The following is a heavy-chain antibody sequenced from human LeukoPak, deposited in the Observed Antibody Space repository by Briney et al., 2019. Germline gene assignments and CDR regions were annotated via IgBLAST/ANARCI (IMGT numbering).Heavy chain of an antibody. CDR3: ARDVGPSWSLYYYYYGMDV. CDR2: INSDGSST. D-gene: IGHD6-13*01. Sequence: GGSLRLSCAASGFTFSSYRMHWVRQAPGKGLVWVSCINSDGSSTNSADSVKGRFTISRDNAKNTLYLQMNSLRAEDTAVYYCARDVGPSWSLYYYYYGMDVWGQGTTVTVSS. J-gene: IGHJ6*02. V-gene: IGHV3-74*01. CDR1: GFTFSSYR.